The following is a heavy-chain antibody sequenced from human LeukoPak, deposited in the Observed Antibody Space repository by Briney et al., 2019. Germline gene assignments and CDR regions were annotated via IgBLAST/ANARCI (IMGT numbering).Heavy chain of an antibody. CDR1: GYTFIDYY. CDR2: MNPKSGRT. J-gene: IGHJ4*02. D-gene: IGHD3-10*01. CDR3: ARVLVPKIDVSDS. V-gene: IGHV1-2*02. Sequence: ASVKVFCKASGYTFIDYYIHWVRQAPGHGPEWMGWMNPKSGRTNYAEKFQGRVTLTRDSSISTAYMELSSLMSDDTAIYYCARVLVPKIDVSDSWGQGTLVTVSS.